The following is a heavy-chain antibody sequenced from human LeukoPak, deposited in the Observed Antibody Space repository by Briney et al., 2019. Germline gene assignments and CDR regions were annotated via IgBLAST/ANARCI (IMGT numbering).Heavy chain of an antibody. Sequence: GGSLRLSCAASGFTFSSSAMSWVRQAPGKGLEWVSAISNNGGYTYSADSVQGRFTISRDNSKSTLCLQMNSLRAEDTAVYYCAKPLAWFGELRDYWGQGTLVAVSS. CDR1: GFTFSSSA. CDR2: ISNNGGYT. J-gene: IGHJ4*02. D-gene: IGHD3-10*01. V-gene: IGHV3-23*01. CDR3: AKPLAWFGELRDY.